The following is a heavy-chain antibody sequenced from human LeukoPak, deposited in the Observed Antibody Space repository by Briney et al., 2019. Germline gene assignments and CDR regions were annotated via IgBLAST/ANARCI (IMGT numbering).Heavy chain of an antibody. J-gene: IGHJ4*02. D-gene: IGHD3-10*01. CDR3: ARAIWYYGSLPDY. CDR2: IYYSGST. Sequence: SETLSLTCTVSGGSISSYYWSWLRQPPGKGLEWIGYIYYSGSTNYNPSLKSRVTISVDTSKNQFSLKLSSVTAADTAVYYCARAIWYYGSLPDYWGQGTLVTVSS. CDR1: GGSISSYY. V-gene: IGHV4-59*01.